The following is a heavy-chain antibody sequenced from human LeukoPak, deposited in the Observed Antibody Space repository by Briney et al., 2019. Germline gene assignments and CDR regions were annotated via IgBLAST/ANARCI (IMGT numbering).Heavy chain of an antibody. J-gene: IGHJ5*02. D-gene: IGHD6-19*01. CDR2: IYYSGST. Sequence: PSETLSLTCTVSGGSISSSSYYWGWIRQPPGKGLAWIGSIYYSGSTYYNPSLKSRVTISVDTSKNQFSLKLSSVTAADTAVYYCATYGSDFGWFDPWGQGTLVTVSS. CDR1: GGSISSSSYY. CDR3: ATYGSDFGWFDP. V-gene: IGHV4-39*01.